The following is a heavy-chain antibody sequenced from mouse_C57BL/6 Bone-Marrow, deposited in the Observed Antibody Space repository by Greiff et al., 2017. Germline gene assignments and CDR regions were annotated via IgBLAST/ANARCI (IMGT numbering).Heavy chain of an antibody. CDR1: GYTFTSYG. CDR2: IYPTSGNT. D-gene: IGHD3-3*01. V-gene: IGHV1-81*01. CDR3: AREGRCGYAMDY. J-gene: IGHJ4*01. Sequence: QVQLQQSGAELARPGASVKLSCKASGYTFTSYGICWVKQSTGQGLEWIGEIYPTSGNTYYNEKFKGKATLTADKSSSTAYMELRSLTSEDSAVYFCAREGRCGYAMDYWGQGTSVTVSS.